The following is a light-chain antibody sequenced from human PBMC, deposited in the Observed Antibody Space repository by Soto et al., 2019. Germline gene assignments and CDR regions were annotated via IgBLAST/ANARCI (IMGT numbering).Light chain of an antibody. CDR2: AAS. V-gene: IGKV1-39*01. Sequence: DIQMTQSPSSLSASVGDRVTITCRASQSISSYLNWYQQKPGKTPTLLIYAASSLQSGVPSRFSGSGSGTDFTLTISSLQPEDFANYYCQQSYSTPLTFGGGTKVEIK. CDR1: QSISSY. J-gene: IGKJ4*01. CDR3: QQSYSTPLT.